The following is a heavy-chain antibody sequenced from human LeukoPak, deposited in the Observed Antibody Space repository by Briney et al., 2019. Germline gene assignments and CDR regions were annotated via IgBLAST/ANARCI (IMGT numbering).Heavy chain of an antibody. CDR2: ISSSGSTI. J-gene: IGHJ6*02. V-gene: IGHV3-11*01. CDR1: GFTFSDYY. Sequence: GGSLRLSCAASGFTFSDYYMSWIRQAPGKGLEWVSYISSSGSTIYYADSVKGRFTISRDNAKNSLYLQMNSLRAEDTAVYYCARDQDTAKTASEYYCYYGMDVWGQGTTVTVSS. CDR3: ARDQDTAKTASEYYCYYGMDV. D-gene: IGHD5-18*01.